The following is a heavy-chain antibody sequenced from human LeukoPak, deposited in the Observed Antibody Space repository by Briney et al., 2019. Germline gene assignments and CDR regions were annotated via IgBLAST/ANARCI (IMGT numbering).Heavy chain of an antibody. Sequence: GGSLRLSCAASGFTFNIYNMNWVRQAPGKGLEWVSAISGSGSTIYYADSVKGRFTISRDNAKNSLYLQMNSLRAEDTAVYYCARDRSLDFWSGRGAFDIWGQGTMVTVSS. V-gene: IGHV3-48*04. J-gene: IGHJ3*02. CDR1: GFTFNIYN. CDR2: ISGSGSTI. CDR3: ARDRSLDFWSGRGAFDI. D-gene: IGHD3-3*01.